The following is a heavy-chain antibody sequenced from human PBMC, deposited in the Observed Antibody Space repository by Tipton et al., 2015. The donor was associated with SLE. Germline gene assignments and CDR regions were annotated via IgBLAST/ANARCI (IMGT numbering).Heavy chain of an antibody. D-gene: IGHD3-3*01. Sequence: QLVQSGPEVKKPGASVRVSCKTSGYPFTSYAMNWVRQAPGQGLEWMGWINTNSGTPSYAQGFTGRFVFSLDTSVNTANLDISSLKAEDTTVYYCARGARKGYDFWSGYSDAFDIWGQGTMVTVSS. V-gene: IGHV7-4-1*02. CDR2: INTNSGTP. J-gene: IGHJ3*02. CDR3: ARGARKGYDFWSGYSDAFDI. CDR1: GYPFTSYA.